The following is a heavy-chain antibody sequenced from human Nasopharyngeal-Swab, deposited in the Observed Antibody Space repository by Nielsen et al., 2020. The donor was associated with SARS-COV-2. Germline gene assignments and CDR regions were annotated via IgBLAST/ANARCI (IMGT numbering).Heavy chain of an antibody. D-gene: IGHD3-10*01. CDR2: ISYDGSNK. V-gene: IGHV3-30-3*01. CDR1: GFTFSSYA. J-gene: IGHJ6*02. CDR3: ARDRGKITMLPTGGMDV. Sequence: GGSLRLSCEASGFTFSSYAMHWVRQAPGKGLEWVAVISYDGSNKYYADSVKGRFTISRDNSKNTLYLQMNSLRADDTAVYYCARDRGKITMLPTGGMDVWGQWTTVTVSS.